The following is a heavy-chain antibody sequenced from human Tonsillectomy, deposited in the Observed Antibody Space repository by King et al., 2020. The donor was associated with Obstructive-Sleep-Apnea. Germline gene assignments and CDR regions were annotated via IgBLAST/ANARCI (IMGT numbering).Heavy chain of an antibody. D-gene: IGHD3/OR15-3a*01. CDR3: ARAPFIWTDYDQSWYFDL. Sequence: VQLVESGGGLVQPEGSVRLSCAASGFNVSSNYMSWVRQAPGKGLEWVAVIYSGGTTYYADSVMGRFTISSDNSKNTLHLQMNRLRAEDTALYYCARAPFIWTDYDQSWYFDLWGRGTQVTVSS. CDR2: IYSGGTT. CDR1: GFNVSSNY. V-gene: IGHV3-66*01. J-gene: IGHJ2*01.